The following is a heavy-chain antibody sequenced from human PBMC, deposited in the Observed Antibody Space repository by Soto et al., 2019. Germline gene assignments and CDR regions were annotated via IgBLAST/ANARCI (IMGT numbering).Heavy chain of an antibody. D-gene: IGHD5-18*01. V-gene: IGHV3-30*18. CDR1: GFTFSSYG. Sequence: GGSLRLSCAASGFTFSSYGMHWVRQAPGKGLEWVAVISYDGSNKYYADSVKGRFTISRDNSKNTLYLQMNSLRAEDTAVYYCAKWDTAMVSGGGWGQGTLVTVSS. CDR2: ISYDGSNK. CDR3: AKWDTAMVSGGG. J-gene: IGHJ4*02.